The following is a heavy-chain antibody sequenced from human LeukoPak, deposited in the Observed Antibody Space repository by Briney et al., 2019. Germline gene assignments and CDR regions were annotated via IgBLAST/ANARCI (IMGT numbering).Heavy chain of an antibody. J-gene: IGHJ4*02. CDR3: ARVPSIVGATNRAYLDY. D-gene: IGHD1-26*01. Sequence: PSETLFLTCTVSGGSISSYYWSCIRQPPGKGLEWIGYIYYSGSTNYNPSLKSRVTISVDTSKNQFSLKLSSVTAADTAVYYCARVPSIVGATNRAYLDYWGQGTLVTVSS. CDR1: GGSISSYY. V-gene: IGHV4-59*01. CDR2: IYYSGST.